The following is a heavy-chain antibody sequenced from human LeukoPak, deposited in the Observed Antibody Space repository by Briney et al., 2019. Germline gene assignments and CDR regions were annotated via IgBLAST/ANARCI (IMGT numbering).Heavy chain of an antibody. Sequence: GGSLRLSCAASGFTFSDYYMSWIRQAPGKGLEWVSYISSSSSYTNYADSVKGRFTISRDNAKNSLYLQMNSLRAEDTAVYYCARCGSGGSCLDNWFDPWGQGTLVTVSS. CDR1: GFTFSDYY. CDR2: ISSSSSYT. D-gene: IGHD2-15*01. CDR3: ARCGSGGSCLDNWFDP. J-gene: IGHJ5*02. V-gene: IGHV3-11*03.